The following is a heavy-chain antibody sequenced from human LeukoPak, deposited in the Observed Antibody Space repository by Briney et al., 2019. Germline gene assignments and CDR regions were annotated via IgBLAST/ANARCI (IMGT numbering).Heavy chain of an antibody. Sequence: GESLKISCKGSGYSFTNYWISWVRQMPGKGLEWMGRIDPSDSYTNYSPSFQGHVTISADKSISTAHLQWSSLKASDAAMFYCARHQVGSSYFDYWGQGTLVTVSS. CDR3: ARHQVGSSYFDY. CDR2: IDPSDSYT. D-gene: IGHD6-6*01. V-gene: IGHV5-10-1*01. CDR1: GYSFTNYW. J-gene: IGHJ4*02.